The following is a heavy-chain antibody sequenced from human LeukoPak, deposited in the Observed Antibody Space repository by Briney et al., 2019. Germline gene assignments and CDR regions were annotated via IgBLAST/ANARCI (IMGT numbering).Heavy chain of an antibody. Sequence: ASVKVSCKASGYTFTGYYMHWVRQAPGQGLEWMGWINPNSGGTNYAQTFQGRVTMTRDTSISTAYMELSRLRSDDTAVYYCARDLVGSYYNWGQGTLVTVSS. CDR2: INPNSGGT. CDR3: ARDLVGSYYN. J-gene: IGHJ4*02. D-gene: IGHD1-26*01. V-gene: IGHV1-2*02. CDR1: GYTFTGYY.